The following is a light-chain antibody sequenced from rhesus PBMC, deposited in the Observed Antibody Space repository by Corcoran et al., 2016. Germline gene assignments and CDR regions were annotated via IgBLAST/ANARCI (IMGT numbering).Light chain of an antibody. V-gene: IGKV3-31*02. Sequence: EIVMTQSPATLSLSPGETATISCRTSQSVSSYLAWYQQKPGQAPRLLIYGASSRATGIPDWFSGSGSGADFTRTISSLEPEEFAVYYCQETSNLLTFGGGTKVEIK. J-gene: IGKJ4*01. CDR2: GAS. CDR3: QETSNLLT. CDR1: QSVSSY.